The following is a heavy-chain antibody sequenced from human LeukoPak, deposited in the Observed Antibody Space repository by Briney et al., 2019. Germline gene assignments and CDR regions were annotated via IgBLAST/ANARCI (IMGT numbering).Heavy chain of an antibody. Sequence: GGSLRLSCAASGFTFSSYAMSWVRQAPGRGLEWVSAISGSGGSTYYADSVKGRFTISRDNSKNTLYLQMNSLRAEDTAVYYCAKDRTVVVPAAISNWGQGTLVTVSS. CDR2: ISGSGGST. CDR3: AKDRTVVVPAAISN. V-gene: IGHV3-23*01. CDR1: GFTFSSYA. D-gene: IGHD2-2*01. J-gene: IGHJ4*02.